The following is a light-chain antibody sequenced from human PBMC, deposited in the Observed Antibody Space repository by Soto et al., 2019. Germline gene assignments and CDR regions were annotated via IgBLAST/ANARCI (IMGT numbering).Light chain of an antibody. CDR2: GAS. CDR1: QSVRSN. Sequence: EVVMTQSPATLSLSPGERATLSRRASQSVRSNLAWYQQKPGQAPRLLMYGASTRATSIPARFGGSGSGTEFTLTISSLQSEDFAVYYCQQYNNWPGTFGQGTRVEIK. CDR3: QQYNNWPGT. V-gene: IGKV3-15*01. J-gene: IGKJ1*01.